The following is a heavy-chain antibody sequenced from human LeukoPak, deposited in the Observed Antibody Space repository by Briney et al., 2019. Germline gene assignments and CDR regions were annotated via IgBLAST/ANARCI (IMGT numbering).Heavy chain of an antibody. J-gene: IGHJ4*02. V-gene: IGHV3-23*01. CDR2: LSGSGTNT. CDR3: SKPMGDCSSTSCRYYFEY. Sequence: ETLSLTCTVSGGSISSYYWSWVRQAPGKGLEWVSVLSGSGTNTYYTNSVKGRFTVSRDNSKNTLYLQMNSLRAEDTAVYYCSKPMGDCSSTSCRYYFEYWGQGTLVTVSS. CDR1: GGSISSYY. D-gene: IGHD2-2*01.